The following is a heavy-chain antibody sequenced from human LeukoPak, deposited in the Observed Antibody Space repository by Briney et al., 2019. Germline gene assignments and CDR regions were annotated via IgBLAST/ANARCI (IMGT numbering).Heavy chain of an antibody. J-gene: IGHJ4*02. Sequence: ASVKVSCKVSGYTFTDYYMHWVQQAPGKGLEWMGLVDPEDGETIYAEKFQGGVTITADTSTDTAYMELSSLRSEDTAVYYCATEFRIAARPGGDYWGQGTLVTVSS. V-gene: IGHV1-69-2*01. CDR3: ATEFRIAARPGGDY. D-gene: IGHD6-6*01. CDR1: GYTFTDYY. CDR2: VDPEDGET.